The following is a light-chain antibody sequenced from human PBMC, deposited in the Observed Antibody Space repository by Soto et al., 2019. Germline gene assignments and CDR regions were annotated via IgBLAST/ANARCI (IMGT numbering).Light chain of an antibody. V-gene: IGLV2-11*01. Sequence: QSALTQSRSVSGSPGQSVTISCTGTSSGVGGYKYVSWYQQHPGKGPKLIIYDVSKRPSGVPDRFSGSKSGNTASLTISGLQAEDEADYYCCSYAGTDTLYVFGTGTKVTVL. CDR1: SSGVGGYKY. CDR2: DVS. J-gene: IGLJ1*01. CDR3: CSYAGTDTLYV.